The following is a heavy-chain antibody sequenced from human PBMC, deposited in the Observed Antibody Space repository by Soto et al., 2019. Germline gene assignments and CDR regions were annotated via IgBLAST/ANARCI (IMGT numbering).Heavy chain of an antibody. Sequence: QVQLVQSGAEVKKPGASVKVSCKASGYTFTSYDINWVRQATGQGLEWMGWMNPNSGNTGYAQKFQGRVTMTRNTSISTAYMELSSLRSEDTAVYYCARGRYYDFWSGYYSGGAFDIWGQGTMVTVSS. CDR3: ARGRYYDFWSGYYSGGAFDI. J-gene: IGHJ3*02. CDR1: GYTFTSYD. V-gene: IGHV1-8*01. CDR2: MNPNSGNT. D-gene: IGHD3-3*01.